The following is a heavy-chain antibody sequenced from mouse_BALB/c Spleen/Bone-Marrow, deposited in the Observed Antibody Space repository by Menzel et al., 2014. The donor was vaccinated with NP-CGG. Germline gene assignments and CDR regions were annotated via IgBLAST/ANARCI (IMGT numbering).Heavy chain of an antibody. V-gene: IGHV7-3*02. J-gene: IGHJ2*01. CDR2: IRNKANGYTT. Sequence: EVKVEESGGGLVQPGGSLRLSCATSGFTFTDYYMNWVRQPPGKALEWLGFIRNKANGYTTEYSASVKSRFTISRDNSQNIPYLQMNTLRADDSATYYCARDKGRVFFDYWGQGTTLTVSS. CDR1: GFTFTDYY. CDR3: ARDKGRVFFDY.